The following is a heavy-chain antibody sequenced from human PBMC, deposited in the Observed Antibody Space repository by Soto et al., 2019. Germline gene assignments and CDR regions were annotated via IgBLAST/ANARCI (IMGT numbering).Heavy chain of an antibody. Sequence: SETLSLTCTVSGGSVSSGSDHWTWIRQTPGKGLEWIAYIHYSGSTNYNPSLKSRVTISVDTSKNQFSLRLASVTAADTAVYFCAKTSTIVSTYGMDVWCQGTTVTVSS. CDR2: IHYSGST. J-gene: IGHJ6*02. V-gene: IGHV4-61*01. CDR1: GGSVSSGSDH. D-gene: IGHD4-4*01. CDR3: AKTSTIVSTYGMDV.